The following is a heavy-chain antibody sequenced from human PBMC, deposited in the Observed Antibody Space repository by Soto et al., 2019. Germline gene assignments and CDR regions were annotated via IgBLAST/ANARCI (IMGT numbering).Heavy chain of an antibody. CDR3: AKCTAPTYYYYGMDV. J-gene: IGHJ6*02. CDR1: GFTFDDYA. V-gene: IGHV3-9*01. CDR2: ISWNSGSI. Sequence: EVQLVESGGGLVQPGRSLRLSCAASGFTFDDYAMHWVRQAPGKGLEWVSGISWNSGSIGYADSVKGRFTISRDNAKKSLYLQMNSLRAEDTALYYCAKCTAPTYYYYGMDVWGQGTTVTVSS. D-gene: IGHD5-18*01.